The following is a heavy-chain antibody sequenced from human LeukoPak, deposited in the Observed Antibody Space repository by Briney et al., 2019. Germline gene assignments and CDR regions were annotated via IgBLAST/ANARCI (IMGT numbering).Heavy chain of an antibody. CDR2: TFNTGGT. J-gene: IGHJ6*03. D-gene: IGHD3-16*01. Sequence: SETLSLTCTVSGGSITSYYWSWIRQPPGKGLEWIGYTFNTGGTNYNPSLESRVTISVDPPKNQLSLKLSSVTAADTAVYHCARDRGSYYYYMDVWGKGTTVTVS. CDR3: ARDRGSYYYYMDV. V-gene: IGHV4-59*01. CDR1: GGSITSYY.